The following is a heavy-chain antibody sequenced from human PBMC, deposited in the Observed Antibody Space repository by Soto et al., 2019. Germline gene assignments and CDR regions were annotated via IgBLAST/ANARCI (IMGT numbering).Heavy chain of an antibody. CDR2: IYHSGST. CDR1: GGSISSSNW. D-gene: IGHD6-13*01. Sequence: KTSETLSLTCAVSGGSISSSNWWSWVRQPPGKGLEWIGEIYHSGSTNYNPSLKSRVTISVDKSKNQFSLKLSSVTAADTAVYYCARDPGYSSSWFVGWFDPWGQGTLVTVSS. J-gene: IGHJ5*02. V-gene: IGHV4-4*02. CDR3: ARDPGYSSSWFVGWFDP.